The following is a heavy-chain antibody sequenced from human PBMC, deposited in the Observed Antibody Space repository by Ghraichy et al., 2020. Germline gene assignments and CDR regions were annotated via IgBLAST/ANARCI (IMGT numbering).Heavy chain of an antibody. CDR3: ATRYCTNGVCYLNY. V-gene: IGHV4-61*01. CDR2: MHNSGST. J-gene: IGHJ4*02. D-gene: IGHD2-8*01. CDR1: GGSVSSGSYY. Sequence: SETLSLTCSVSGGSVSSGSYYWSWIRQPPGKGLEWIGYMHNSGSTNYNPSLKSRVTISGDTSKNQFSLKLSSVAAAETAVYYCATRYCTNGVCYLNYWGQGTLVTVSS.